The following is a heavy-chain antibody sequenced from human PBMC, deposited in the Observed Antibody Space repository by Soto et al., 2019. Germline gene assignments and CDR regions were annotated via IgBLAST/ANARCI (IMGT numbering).Heavy chain of an antibody. CDR3: AKDIYSGYDCGFDY. CDR1: GFTFDDYA. J-gene: IGHJ4*02. CDR2: ISWNSGSI. V-gene: IGHV3-9*01. Sequence: GGSLRLSCAASGFTFDDYAMHWVRQAPGKGLEWVSGISWNSGSIGYADSVKGRFTISRDNAKNSLYLQMNSLRAEDTALYYCAKDIYSGYDCGFDYWGQGTLVTVSS. D-gene: IGHD5-12*01.